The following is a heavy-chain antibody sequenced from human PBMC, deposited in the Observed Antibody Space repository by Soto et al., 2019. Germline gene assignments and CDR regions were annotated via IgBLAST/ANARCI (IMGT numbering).Heavy chain of an antibody. D-gene: IGHD2-21*02. J-gene: IGHJ4*02. V-gene: IGHV4-59*01. Sequence: NPSETLSLTCTVSGGSISSYYWSWIRQPPGKGLEWIGYIYYSGSTNYNPSLKSRVTISVDTSKNQFSLKLSSVTAADTAVYYCARQKVVTLIDYWGQGTLVTVSS. CDR2: IYYSGST. CDR3: ARQKVVTLIDY. CDR1: GGSISSYY.